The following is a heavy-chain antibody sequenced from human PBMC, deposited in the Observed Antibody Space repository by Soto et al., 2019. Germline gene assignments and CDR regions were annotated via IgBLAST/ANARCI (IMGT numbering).Heavy chain of an antibody. V-gene: IGHV5-10-1*01. CDR3: ASNSAGVGTKSDYNYGMDV. J-gene: IGHJ6*02. Sequence: GESLKISCQGSGYSFTTFWISWVRQMPGKGLEWMGRIDPSDSYTNYSPSFQGHVTISTDKSISTAYLQWSRLKASDTAMYYCASNSAGVGTKSDYNYGMDVWGQGTTVTVSS. CDR1: GYSFTTFW. CDR2: IDPSDSYT. D-gene: IGHD1-26*01.